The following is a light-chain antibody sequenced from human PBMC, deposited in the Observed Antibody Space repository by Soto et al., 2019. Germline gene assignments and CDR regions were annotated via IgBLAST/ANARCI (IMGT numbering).Light chain of an antibody. CDR1: RPVSYSSTDKNF. Sequence: EIEMTQSSGSLSVSLVKMSTSAVMCSRPVSYSSTDKNFLGWYQQKPGQPPKLLIYWASTRESGVPDRFSGSGSGTDFTLSISNLQAEDVAVYYCEQYYSTPLTFGGGTKVDIK. J-gene: IGKJ4*01. CDR2: WAS. V-gene: IGKV4-1*01. CDR3: EQYYSTPLT.